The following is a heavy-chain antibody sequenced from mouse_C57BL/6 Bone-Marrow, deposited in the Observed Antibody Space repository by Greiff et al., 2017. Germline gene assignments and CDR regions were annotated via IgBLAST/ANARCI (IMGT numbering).Heavy chain of an antibody. CDR3: TRSYYSIYYYAMDY. CDR2: IDPETGGT. J-gene: IGHJ4*01. V-gene: IGHV1-15*01. D-gene: IGHD2-5*01. CDR1: GYTFTDYE. Sequence: VQLQQSGAELVRPGASVTLSCKASGYTFTDYEMHWVKQTPVHGLEWIGAIDPETGGTAYNQKFKGKAILTADKSSSTAYMELRSLTSEDSAVXYCTRSYYSIYYYAMDYWGKGTSVTVSS.